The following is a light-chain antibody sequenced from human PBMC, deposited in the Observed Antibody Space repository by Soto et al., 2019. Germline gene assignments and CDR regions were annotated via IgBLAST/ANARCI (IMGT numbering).Light chain of an antibody. CDR2: AAS. V-gene: IGKV1-39*01. J-gene: IGKJ1*01. CDR3: QQSYSIPWT. CDR1: QSISNY. Sequence: DIQMTQSPSSLSASVGDRVTITCRPSQSISNYLNWYRQKPGKAPQLLIHAASNLQSGVPSRFSGSGSETDFSLTFSSLQPEDFATYYCQQSYSIPWTFGQGTKVEIK.